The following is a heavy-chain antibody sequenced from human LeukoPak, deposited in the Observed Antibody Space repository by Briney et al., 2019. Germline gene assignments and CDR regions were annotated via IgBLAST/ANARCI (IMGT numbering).Heavy chain of an antibody. V-gene: IGHV3-11*04. CDR2: ISSSGSTI. CDR1: GFTFSDYY. J-gene: IGHJ4*02. D-gene: IGHD3-22*01. CDR3: ARFLRWNYYDSSAGY. Sequence: PGGSLRLSCAASGFTFSDYYMSWIRQAPGKGLEWVSYISSSGSTIYYADSVKGRFTISRDNAKNSLYLQMNSLRAEDTAVYYCARFLRWNYYDSSAGYWGQGTLVTVSS.